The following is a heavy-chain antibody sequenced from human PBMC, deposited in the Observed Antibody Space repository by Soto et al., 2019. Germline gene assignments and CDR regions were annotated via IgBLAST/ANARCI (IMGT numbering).Heavy chain of an antibody. Sequence: QVQLQESGPGLVKPSETLSLTCTVSGGSISSYYWSWIRQPPGKGLEWIGYIYYSGSTNYNPSLKSRVTISVDTSKNQFSLKLSSVTAADTAVYYCARELTGYRDFWSGYFDAFDIWGQGTMVTVSS. CDR2: IYYSGST. V-gene: IGHV4-59*01. J-gene: IGHJ3*02. CDR1: GGSISSYY. CDR3: ARELTGYRDFWSGYFDAFDI. D-gene: IGHD3-3*01.